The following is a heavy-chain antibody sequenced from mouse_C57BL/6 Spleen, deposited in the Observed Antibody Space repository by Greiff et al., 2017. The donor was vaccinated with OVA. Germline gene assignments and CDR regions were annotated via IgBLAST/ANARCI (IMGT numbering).Heavy chain of an antibody. J-gene: IGHJ4*01. D-gene: IGHD2-5*01. CDR3: ARNSNPLYAMDY. Sequence: EVQLVESGGGLVKPGGSLKLSCAASGFTFSDYGLHWVRQAPEKGLEWVAYISSGSSTIYYADPVKGRFTISRDNAKNTLFLQMTSLRSEDTAMYYCARNSNPLYAMDYWGQGTSVTVSS. V-gene: IGHV5-17*01. CDR2: ISSGSSTI. CDR1: GFTFSDYG.